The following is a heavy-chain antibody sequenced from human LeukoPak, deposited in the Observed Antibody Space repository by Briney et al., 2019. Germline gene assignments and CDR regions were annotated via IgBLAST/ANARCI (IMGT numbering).Heavy chain of an antibody. CDR2: FDPEDGET. D-gene: IGHD3-10*01. CDR3: ARSYGSGSYINWFDP. V-gene: IGHV1-24*01. Sequence: ASVKVSCKVSGYTLTELSMHWVRQAPGKGLEWMGGFDPEDGETIYAQKFQGRVTMTEDTSTDTAYMELSSLRSDDTAVYYCARSYGSGSYINWFDPWGQGTLVTVSS. CDR1: GYTLTELS. J-gene: IGHJ5*02.